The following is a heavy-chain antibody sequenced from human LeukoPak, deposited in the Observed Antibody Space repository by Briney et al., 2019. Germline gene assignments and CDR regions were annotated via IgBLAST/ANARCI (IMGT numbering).Heavy chain of an antibody. Sequence: GGSLRLSCTASGFFFRHYWMSWVRQAPGKGLEWVASIKQDGSEKFCVDSVKGRFTISRDNAKNSVYLQMNSLSAEDTAVYYCTRDRAPGYSRAPYWGQGTLVTVSS. V-gene: IGHV3-7*01. CDR2: IKQDGSEK. J-gene: IGHJ4*02. CDR3: TRDRAPGYSRAPY. D-gene: IGHD6-13*01. CDR1: GFFFRHYW.